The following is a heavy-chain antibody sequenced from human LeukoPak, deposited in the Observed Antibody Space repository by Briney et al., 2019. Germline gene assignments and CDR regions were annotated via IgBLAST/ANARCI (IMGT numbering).Heavy chain of an antibody. J-gene: IGHJ4*02. V-gene: IGHV3-11*06. CDR1: GFTFSDYY. CDR3: ARDTYYYDSSGYYVYYFDY. CDR2: ISSSSSYI. D-gene: IGHD3-22*01. Sequence: GGSLRLPCAASGFTFSDYYMSWIRQAPGKGLEWVSYISSSSSYINYADSEKGRFTISRDNAKNSLYLQMNSLRAEDTAVYYCARDTYYYDSSGYYVYYFDYWGQGTLVTVSS.